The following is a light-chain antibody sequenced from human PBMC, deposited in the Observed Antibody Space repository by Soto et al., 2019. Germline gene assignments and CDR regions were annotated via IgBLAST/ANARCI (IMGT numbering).Light chain of an antibody. CDR1: TTDIYNYDS. J-gene: IGLJ1*01. CDR2: DVN. CDR3: SLYSSNGSRI. V-gene: IGLV2-18*01. Sequence: QSALTQPPSVSGSPGQSVTISCTATTTDIYNYDSVSWYQQAPGTAPKLIIYDVNNRPSGAPDRFSGSTSGNTASLTISGLQAEDETDYFCSLYSSNGSRIVGPGTKV.